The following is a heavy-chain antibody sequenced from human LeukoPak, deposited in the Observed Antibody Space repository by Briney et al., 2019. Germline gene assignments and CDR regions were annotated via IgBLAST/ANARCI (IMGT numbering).Heavy chain of an antibody. CDR3: AKDSSLDIVVEIAVAGTDFDY. J-gene: IGHJ4*02. CDR1: GFTFSSYA. D-gene: IGHD6-19*01. V-gene: IGHV3-23*01. CDR2: ISGSGGST. Sequence: GGSLRLSCAASGFTFSSYAMSWVRQAPGKGLEWVSAISGSGGSTYYADSVKGRFTISRDNSKNTLYLQMNSLRAEDTAVYYCAKDSSLDIVVEIAVAGTDFDYWGQGTLVTVSS.